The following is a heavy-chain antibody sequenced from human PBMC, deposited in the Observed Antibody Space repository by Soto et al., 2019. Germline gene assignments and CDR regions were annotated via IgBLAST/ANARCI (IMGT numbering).Heavy chain of an antibody. CDR3: AKSKAARIVATPRPFDY. J-gene: IGHJ4*02. Sequence: PGGSLRLSCAASGFTFSSYSMNWVRQAPGKGLEWVSSISSSSSYIYYADSVRGRFTISRGNAKNSLYLQMNSLRAEDTAVYYCAKSKAARIVATPRPFDYWGQGTLVTVSS. V-gene: IGHV3-21*01. CDR1: GFTFSSYS. CDR2: ISSSSSYI. D-gene: IGHD5-12*01.